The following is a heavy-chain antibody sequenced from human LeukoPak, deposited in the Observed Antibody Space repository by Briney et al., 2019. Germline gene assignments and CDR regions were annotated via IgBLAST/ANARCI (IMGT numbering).Heavy chain of an antibody. J-gene: IGHJ6*03. Sequence: ASVTVSCKASGYTFTSYGISWVRQAPGQGVEGMGWISAYNGNTNYAQKLQGRVTMTTDTSTSTAYMELRSLRSDDTAVYYCARDLHRVVVRGVPHYYNYMDVWGKGTTVTISS. CDR1: GYTFTSYG. CDR3: ARDLHRVVVRGVPHYYNYMDV. CDR2: ISAYNGNT. V-gene: IGHV1-18*01. D-gene: IGHD3-10*01.